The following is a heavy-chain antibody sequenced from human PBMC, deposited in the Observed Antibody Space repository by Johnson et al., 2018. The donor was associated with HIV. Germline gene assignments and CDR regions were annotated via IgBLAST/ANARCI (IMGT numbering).Heavy chain of an antibody. Sequence: QVQLVESGGGVVRHGGSLRLSCAASGFTFDDYGMSWVRQAPGKGLEWVAVISYDGSDKYYADSVKGRFTISRDNSKNTLFLQMNSLRAEDTDVYYCAKDLNYGSGPVDIWGQGTMVTVSS. V-gene: IGHV3-30*18. D-gene: IGHD3-10*01. CDR2: ISYDGSDK. CDR3: AKDLNYGSGPVDI. J-gene: IGHJ3*02. CDR1: GFTFDDYG.